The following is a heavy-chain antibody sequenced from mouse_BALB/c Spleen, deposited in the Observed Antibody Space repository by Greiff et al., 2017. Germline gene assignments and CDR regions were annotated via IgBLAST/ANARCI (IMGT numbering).Heavy chain of an antibody. J-gene: IGHJ3*01. D-gene: IGHD2-1*01. CDR3: AGGDYFGFAY. CDR2: IDPANGNT. CDR1: GFNIKDTY. Sequence: VQLQQSGAELVKPGASVKLSCTASGFNIKDTYMYWVKQRPEQGLEWIGRIDPANGNTKYDPKFQGMATITADTSSNTAFLQLSSLTSEDTAVYYCAGGDYFGFAYWGQGTLVTVSA. V-gene: IGHV14-3*02.